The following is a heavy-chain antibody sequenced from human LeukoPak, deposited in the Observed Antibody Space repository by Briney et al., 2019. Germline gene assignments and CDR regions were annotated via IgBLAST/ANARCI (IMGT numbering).Heavy chain of an antibody. J-gene: IGHJ4*02. CDR1: VGTFSGYA. D-gene: IGHD5-12*01. CDR2: IIPIFGSS. Sequence: SSVNVSCKASVGTFSGYAFCWVRQAPGQAREWVGGIIPIFGSSNYVQKFQGSVTITADESTSTAYMELSSLRSDDTAVYYCARVPNGGIGATIPSYFDYWGQGTLVTVSS. CDR3: ARVPNGGIGATIPSYFDY. V-gene: IGHV1-69*01.